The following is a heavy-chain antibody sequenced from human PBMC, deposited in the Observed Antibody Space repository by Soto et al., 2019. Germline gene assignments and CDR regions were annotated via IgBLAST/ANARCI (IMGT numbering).Heavy chain of an antibody. J-gene: IGHJ4*02. CDR2: ISYDGSHK. CDR3: ATHDGYNWNQISYLEY. D-gene: IGHD1-1*01. V-gene: IGHV3-30*03. CDR1: GFTFSSYG. Sequence: GSLRLSCAASGFTFSSYGIHLSRQAPCKGLEWVAVISYDGSHKYYADSVKGRFTISRDNSKNTLYMQMDSLRADETAVYYCATHDGYNWNQISYLEYSGQGTMVTVSS.